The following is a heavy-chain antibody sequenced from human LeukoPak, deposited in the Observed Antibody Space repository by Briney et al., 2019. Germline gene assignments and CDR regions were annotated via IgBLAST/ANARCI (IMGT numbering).Heavy chain of an antibody. J-gene: IGHJ4*02. D-gene: IGHD6-13*01. CDR3: ARGSLWQQLAHFDY. Sequence: GGSLRLSCAASGFTFSSYWMHWARQAPGKGLVWVSRINSDGSSTSYADSVKGRFTISRDNAKNTLYLQMNSLRAEDTAVYYCARGSLWQQLAHFDYWGQGTLVTVSS. CDR2: INSDGSST. CDR1: GFTFSSYW. V-gene: IGHV3-74*01.